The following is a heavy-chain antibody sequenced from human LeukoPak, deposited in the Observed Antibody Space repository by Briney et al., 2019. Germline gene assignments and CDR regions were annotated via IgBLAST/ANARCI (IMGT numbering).Heavy chain of an antibody. CDR1: GGSISSSY. D-gene: IGHD6-6*01. CDR3: ARARYGSSSFDY. Sequence: SETLSLTCTVSGGSISSSYWSWLRQPPGRGLDWLGYIYYSGSTNYNPSLTSRVPISVDTSKNQSSLKLSSVTAAATAVYYCARARYGSSSFDYWGQGTLVTVSS. J-gene: IGHJ4*02. CDR2: IYYSGST. V-gene: IGHV4-59*01.